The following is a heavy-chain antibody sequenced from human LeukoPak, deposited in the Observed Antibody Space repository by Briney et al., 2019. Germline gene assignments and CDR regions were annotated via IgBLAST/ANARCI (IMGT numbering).Heavy chain of an antibody. Sequence: GESLKISCKASGYNFTTYWIAWVRQMPGKGLECMGIIYPDDSDTRYSPSFQGQVSISADKSINTAYLHWSSLKAPDTAMYYCARRPAGAAGLFFDYWGQGALVTVSS. CDR2: IYPDDSDT. CDR1: GYNFTTYW. CDR3: ARRPAGAAGLFFDY. D-gene: IGHD6-19*01. J-gene: IGHJ4*02. V-gene: IGHV5-51*01.